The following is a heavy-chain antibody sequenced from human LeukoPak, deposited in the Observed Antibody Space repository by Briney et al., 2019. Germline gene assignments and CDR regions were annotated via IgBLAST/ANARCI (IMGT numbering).Heavy chain of an antibody. V-gene: IGHV1-69*05. CDR3: ARGAYDAFDI. Sequence: ASVTVSCKASGGTFNSYAIVWVRQAPGQGLEWVGGIIPIYDTSHYAQKFQGRVTITTDESTNTAYMELSSLRSEDTAVYYCARGAYDAFDIWGQGTMVTVSS. J-gene: IGHJ3*02. CDR2: IIPIYDTS. CDR1: GGTFNSYA.